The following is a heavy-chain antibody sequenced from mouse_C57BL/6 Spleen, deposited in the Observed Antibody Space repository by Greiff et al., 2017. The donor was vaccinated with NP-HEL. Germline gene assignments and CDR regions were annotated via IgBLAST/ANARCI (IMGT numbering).Heavy chain of an antibody. CDR3: ARENIDDGYYDWYFDV. Sequence: EVKLMESEGGLVQPGSSMKLSCTASGFTFSDYYMAWVRQVPEKGLEWVANINYDGSSTYYLDSLKSRFIISRDNAKNILYLQMSSLKSEDTATYYCARENIDDGYYDWYFDVWGTGTTVTVSS. V-gene: IGHV5-16*01. CDR1: GFTFSDYY. D-gene: IGHD2-3*01. J-gene: IGHJ1*03. CDR2: INYDGSST.